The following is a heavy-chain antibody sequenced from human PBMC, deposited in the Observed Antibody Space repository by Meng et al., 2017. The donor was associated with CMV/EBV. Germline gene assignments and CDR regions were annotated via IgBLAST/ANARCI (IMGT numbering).Heavy chain of an antibody. CDR1: GFTVSGNY. Sequence: GESLKISCAASGFTVSGNYMSWVRQAPGKGLEWVSVVFGGASTYYADSVKGRFTISRDNAKNSLYLQMNSLRAEDTAVYYCARDRYYDFWSGYHQGDAFDVWGQGTLVTVSS. CDR3: ARDRYYDFWSGYHQGDAFDV. V-gene: IGHV3-66*01. CDR2: VFGGAST. J-gene: IGHJ3*01. D-gene: IGHD3-3*01.